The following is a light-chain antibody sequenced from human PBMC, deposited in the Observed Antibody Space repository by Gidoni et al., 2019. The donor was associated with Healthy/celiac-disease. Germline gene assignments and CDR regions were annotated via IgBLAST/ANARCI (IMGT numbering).Light chain of an antibody. V-gene: IGKV3-15*01. CDR2: GAP. Sequence: EIVMTPSPATLSVSPGERATLSCRASQSVSSNLAWYQQKPGQAPRLLIDGAPTRATGIPARFSGSGSGTEFTITISSLQSEEFAVYYCQQYNNWPPVTFGQXTRLEIK. J-gene: IGKJ5*01. CDR3: QQYNNWPPVT. CDR1: QSVSSN.